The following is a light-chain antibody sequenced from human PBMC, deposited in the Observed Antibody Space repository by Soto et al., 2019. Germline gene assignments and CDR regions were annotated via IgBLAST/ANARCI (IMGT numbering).Light chain of an antibody. Sequence: QSVLTQPASVSGSPGHSITISCTGTSSDVGSYNLVSWYQQHPGKAPKLMIYEGSKRPSGVSNRFSGSKSGNTASLTISGLQAEDEADYYCCSHAGSSVYVFGTGTKVTVL. J-gene: IGLJ1*01. CDR3: CSHAGSSVYV. CDR2: EGS. V-gene: IGLV2-23*01. CDR1: SSDVGSYNL.